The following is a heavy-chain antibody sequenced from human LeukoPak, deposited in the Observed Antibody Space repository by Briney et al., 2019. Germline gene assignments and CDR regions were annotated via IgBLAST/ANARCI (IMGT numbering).Heavy chain of an antibody. CDR2: ISSSGSTI. V-gene: IGHV3-48*03. CDR3: ASLWFGELETLSPPDY. D-gene: IGHD3-10*01. Sequence: PGGSLRLSCAASGFTFSSYEVNWVRQAPGKGLEWVSYISSSGSTIYYADSVKGRFTISRDNSKNTLYLQMNSLRAEDTAVYYCASLWFGELETLSPPDYWGQGTLVTVSS. J-gene: IGHJ4*02. CDR1: GFTFSSYE.